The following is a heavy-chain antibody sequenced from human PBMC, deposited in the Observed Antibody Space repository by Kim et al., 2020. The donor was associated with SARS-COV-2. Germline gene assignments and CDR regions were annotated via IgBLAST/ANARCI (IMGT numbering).Heavy chain of an antibody. D-gene: IGHD5-18*01. J-gene: IGHJ4*02. CDR3: AKGWNNQLWFEDY. V-gene: IGHV3-23*01. Sequence: YADSVKGRFTISRDNSKNTLYLQMNSLRAEDTAVYYCAKGWNNQLWFEDYWGQGTLVTVSS.